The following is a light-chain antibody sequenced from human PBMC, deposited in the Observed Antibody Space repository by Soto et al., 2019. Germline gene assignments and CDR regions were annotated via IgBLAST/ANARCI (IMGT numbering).Light chain of an antibody. V-gene: IGKV1-5*01. CDR3: QQYYGLPPLT. CDR2: DAS. J-gene: IGKJ5*01. Sequence: DMQMTQSPSTLSASVGDRVTITCRASQSISSWLAWYQQKPGKAPKLLIYDASSLESGVPSRFSGSGSGTEFTLTISSLQREDLATYYCQQYYGLPPLTFGQGTRLEIK. CDR1: QSISSW.